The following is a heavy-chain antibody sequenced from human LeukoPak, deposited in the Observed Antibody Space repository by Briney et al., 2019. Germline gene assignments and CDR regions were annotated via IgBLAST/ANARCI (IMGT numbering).Heavy chain of an antibody. CDR1: GGSISSYY. CDR3: ARDNYVEYCGSGANWFDP. D-gene: IGHD3-10*01. Sequence: PSETLSLTCTVSGGSISSYYWSWIRQPPGKGLEWIGYIYYSGSTNYNPSLKSRVTISVDTSKNQFSLKLSSVTAADTAVYYCARDNYVEYCGSGANWFDPWGQGTLVTDSS. CDR2: IYYSGST. V-gene: IGHV4-59*01. J-gene: IGHJ5*02.